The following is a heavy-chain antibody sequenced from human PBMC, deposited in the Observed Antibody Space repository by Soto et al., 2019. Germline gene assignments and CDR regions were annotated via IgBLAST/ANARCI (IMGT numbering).Heavy chain of an antibody. CDR3: APLSVSLSGPYGIHV. V-gene: IGHV4-59*08. Sequence: SETLSLTCTVSGGSISSYYWSWIRQPPGKGLEWIGYIYYSGSTNYNPSLKSRVTISVDTSKNQFSLKLSSVTASDTAVYYCAPLSVSLSGPYGIHVWGQGTTVTVSS. CDR1: GGSISSYY. CDR2: IYYSGST. J-gene: IGHJ6*02. D-gene: IGHD2-15*01.